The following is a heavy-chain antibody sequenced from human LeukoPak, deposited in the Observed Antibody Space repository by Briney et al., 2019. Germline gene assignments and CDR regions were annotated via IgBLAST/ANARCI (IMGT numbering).Heavy chain of an antibody. D-gene: IGHD6-13*01. V-gene: IGHV3-73*01. CDR1: GFTFSSYW. Sequence: GGSLRLSCVASGFTFSSYWMSWVRQASGKGLEWVGRIRSKDNSYATEYAASVKGRFTISRDDSKNTAYLQMNSLKTEDTAVYYCTRCSWNYYYYGMDVWGKGTTVTVSS. J-gene: IGHJ6*04. CDR2: IRSKDNSYAT. CDR3: TRCSWNYYYYGMDV.